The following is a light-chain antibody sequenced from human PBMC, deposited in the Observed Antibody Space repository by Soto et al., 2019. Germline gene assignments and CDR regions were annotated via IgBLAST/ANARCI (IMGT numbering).Light chain of an antibody. CDR2: GNS. V-gene: IGLV1-40*01. CDR3: QSFDSSRFYV. J-gene: IGLJ1*01. CDR1: SSNIGTGYD. Sequence: QSVLTQPPSASRAPGQRVTISCTGSSSNIGTGYDVHWYKQLPGTAPKLLIYGNSNRPSGVPDRCSGSKSGTSASLAITGLQFEDDADYYCQSFDSSRFYVFGTGTNVTVL.